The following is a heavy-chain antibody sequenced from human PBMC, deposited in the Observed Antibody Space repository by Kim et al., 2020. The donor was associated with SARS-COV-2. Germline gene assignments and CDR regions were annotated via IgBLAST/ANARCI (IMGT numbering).Heavy chain of an antibody. CDR2: IRTNGGST. V-gene: IGHV3-23*01. J-gene: IGHJ4*02. D-gene: IGHD3-10*01. CDR1: GFTFSSYA. Sequence: GGSLRLSCAASGFTFSSYAMTWVRQAPGKGLEWVSAIRTNGGSTYYADSVKGRFTISRDNSKNTLYLQMNSLRVEDPAVYYCAPRPDSGYWGQGTLVTVS. CDR3: APRPDSGY.